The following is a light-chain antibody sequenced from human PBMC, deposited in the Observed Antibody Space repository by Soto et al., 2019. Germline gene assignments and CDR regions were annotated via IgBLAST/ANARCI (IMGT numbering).Light chain of an antibody. CDR1: QSIGTY. Sequence: IRMTQSPPSFSASTGDRVTITCRASQSIGTYLAWYQQRPGKAPNLLIYSASILQSGVPSRFSGSGSGTDFTLTITSLQSEDFATYYCQQYHAYPPTFGQGTNVGIK. CDR3: QQYHAYPPT. CDR2: SAS. J-gene: IGKJ1*01. V-gene: IGKV1-8*01.